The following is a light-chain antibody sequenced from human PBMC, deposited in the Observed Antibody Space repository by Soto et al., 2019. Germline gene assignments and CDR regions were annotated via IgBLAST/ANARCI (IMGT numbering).Light chain of an antibody. CDR1: SSNIGSYNF. Sequence: QSALTQPASVSGSPGQSITISCTGTSSNIGSYNFVSWYQQRPGRAPKLILYEVSGRPSGVPTRFSGSKSGNTASLTISGLQPEDEADYYCCSNVGVYSFIFGGGTKVTVL. CDR3: CSNVGVYSFI. CDR2: EVS. J-gene: IGLJ2*01. V-gene: IGLV2-23*02.